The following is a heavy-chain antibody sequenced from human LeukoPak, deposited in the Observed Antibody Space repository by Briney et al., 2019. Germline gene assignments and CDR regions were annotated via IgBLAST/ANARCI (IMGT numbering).Heavy chain of an antibody. Sequence: ASVKVSCKASGYTVTRYAISWERQAPGQGLEWMGWISTYNGDTNYAQNLQGRVTMTRDTSTSTAYMELRSLRSDDTAVYYCARDPSNTSGRYIYFDSWSQGTLVTVSS. CDR2: ISTYNGDT. CDR3: ARDPSNTSGRYIYFDS. J-gene: IGHJ4*02. CDR1: GYTVTRYA. V-gene: IGHV1-18*04. D-gene: IGHD6-19*01.